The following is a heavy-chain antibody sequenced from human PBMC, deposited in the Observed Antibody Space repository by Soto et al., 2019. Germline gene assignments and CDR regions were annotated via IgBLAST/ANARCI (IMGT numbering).Heavy chain of an antibody. J-gene: IGHJ6*02. Sequence: GGPNTVSWTAAECKFINHSMSCISKKTGKGLEWVSAISGSGGNTYYADSVKGRFTISRDNSKSTLYLQMSSLRAEDTAVYYCAKVWRVGSGSSYTRYGMDVWGQGTTVTVSS. D-gene: IGHD3-10*01. CDR3: AKVWRVGSGSSYTRYGMDV. CDR2: ISGSGGNT. V-gene: IGHV3-23*01. CDR1: ECKFINHS.